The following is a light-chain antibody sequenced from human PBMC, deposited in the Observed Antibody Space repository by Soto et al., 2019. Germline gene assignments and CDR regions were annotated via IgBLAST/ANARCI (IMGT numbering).Light chain of an antibody. V-gene: IGKV3-20*01. J-gene: IGKJ4*01. CDR1: QTVNNNY. Sequence: EIVLTQSPGTLSLSPGERVTLSCRASQTVNNNYLAWYQQTPGQAPRLLIYGASNRATGIPGRFGGSGSGTDFTLTISRLEPEDFAMYYCQQYGSSPVTFGGGTQVDIK. CDR2: GAS. CDR3: QQYGSSPVT.